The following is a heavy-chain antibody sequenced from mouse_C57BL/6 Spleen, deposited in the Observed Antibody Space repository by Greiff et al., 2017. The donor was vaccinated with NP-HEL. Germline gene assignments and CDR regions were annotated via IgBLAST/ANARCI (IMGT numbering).Heavy chain of an antibody. D-gene: IGHD4-1*01. V-gene: IGHV5-4*01. CDR2: ISDGGSYT. Sequence: EVMLVESGGGLVKPGGSLKLSCAASGFTFSSYAMSWVRQTPEKRLEWVATISDGGSYTYYPDNVKGRFTISRDNAKNNLYLQMSHLKSEDTAMYYCARDLANGDGFAYWGQGTLVTVSA. J-gene: IGHJ3*01. CDR1: GFTFSSYA. CDR3: ARDLANGDGFAY.